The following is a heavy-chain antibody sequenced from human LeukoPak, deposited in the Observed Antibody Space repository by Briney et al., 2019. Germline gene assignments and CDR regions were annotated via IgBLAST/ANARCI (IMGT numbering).Heavy chain of an antibody. Sequence: PSETLSLTCTVSGGSISSSGFYWGWIRQPPGKGLEWIGNTYFSGSTYYNPSLKSRVTISVDTSKNQFSLKLTSLTAADTAVYYCARYGRRGLLDAFDIWGQGTMVTVSS. D-gene: IGHD2-15*01. CDR2: TYFSGST. J-gene: IGHJ3*02. CDR1: GGSISSSGFY. V-gene: IGHV4-39*01. CDR3: ARYGRRGLLDAFDI.